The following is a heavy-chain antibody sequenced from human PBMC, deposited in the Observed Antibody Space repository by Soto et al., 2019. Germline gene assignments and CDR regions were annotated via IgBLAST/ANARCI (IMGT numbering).Heavy chain of an antibody. J-gene: IGHJ4*02. Sequence: EVQLLESGGGWVQPGGSLRLSCAASGFTFSSYAMNWVRQAPGKGLEWVSAISGSGDSTYYADSVKGRFTISRDNSKSTLYLQMNSLRADDTAVYYCAKEGNFDSSYDFWGQGTLVTVSS. V-gene: IGHV3-23*01. D-gene: IGHD3-22*01. CDR1: GFTFSSYA. CDR2: ISGSGDST. CDR3: AKEGNFDSSYDF.